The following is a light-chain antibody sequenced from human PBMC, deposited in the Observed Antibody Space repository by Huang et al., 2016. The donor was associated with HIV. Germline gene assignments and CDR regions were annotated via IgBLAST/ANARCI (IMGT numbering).Light chain of an antibody. CDR3: QQAKSFPFT. J-gene: IGKJ3*01. CDR2: AAS. V-gene: IGKV1-12*02. CDR1: QGVSGS. Sequence: DIQMTQSPSSVSASVGGRVTITCRASQGVSGSLAWYQQKPGKAPNLLIYAASNLQSGVPSRCSGSRSGTNFTLTIRGLQPEDFATYFCQQAKSFPFTFGPGTKVDV.